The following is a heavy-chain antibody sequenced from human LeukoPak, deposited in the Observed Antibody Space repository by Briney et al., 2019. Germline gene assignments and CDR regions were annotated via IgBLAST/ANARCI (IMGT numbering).Heavy chain of an antibody. CDR3: ARGGYCSSTSCYNLLFLDY. Sequence: PSETLSLTCTVSGGSSSSYYWRWIRQPPGKGLEWIGYIYYSGSTNYNPSLKSRVTMSVDTSKNQFSLKLSSMTAADTAVYYCARGGYCSSTSCYNLLFLDYWGQGTLVTVSS. J-gene: IGHJ4*02. V-gene: IGHV4-59*01. CDR2: IYYSGST. CDR1: GGSSSSYY. D-gene: IGHD2-2*02.